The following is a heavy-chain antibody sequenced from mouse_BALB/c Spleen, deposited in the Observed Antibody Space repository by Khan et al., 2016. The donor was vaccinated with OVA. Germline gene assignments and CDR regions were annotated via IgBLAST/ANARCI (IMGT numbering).Heavy chain of an antibody. D-gene: IGHD2-13*01. J-gene: IGHJ2*01. CDR1: GYTFTNHW. CDR2: IYPSDNYT. V-gene: IGHV1-69*02. Sequence: QVQLQQPGAELVRPGASVKLSCQASGYTFTNHWINWVKQRPGQGLEWIGNIYPSDNYTNYNHHFKDKATLTVDKSSSAAYMQLSSPTPEDSAVYYCTRGDPGSFDYWGQGTTLTVSS. CDR3: TRGDPGSFDY.